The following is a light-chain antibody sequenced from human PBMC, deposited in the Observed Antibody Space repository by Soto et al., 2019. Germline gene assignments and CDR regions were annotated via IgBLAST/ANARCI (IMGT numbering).Light chain of an antibody. J-gene: IGKJ5*01. CDR3: QQYNNWPDT. CDR1: HSVNSH. Sequence: MMMTQSPATLSVSPGERVTLSCRTSHSVNSHVAWYQQKPGQAPRLLLDGASTRATGIPVRFSGSGFGTECTLTISSLQSEDFAVYYCQQYNNWPDTFGQGTRLEIK. CDR2: GAS. V-gene: IGKV3-15*01.